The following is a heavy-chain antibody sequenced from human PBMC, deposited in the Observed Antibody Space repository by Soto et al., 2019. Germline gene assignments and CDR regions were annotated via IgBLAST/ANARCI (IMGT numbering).Heavy chain of an antibody. Sequence: SETLSLTCAVYGGSFSGYYWCWIRQPPGKGLEWIGEINHSGSTNYNPSLKSRVTISVDTSKNQFSLKLSSVTAADTAVYYCAREQGLLWFGELLIGVWGQGTTVTVS. CDR3: AREQGLLWFGELLIGV. CDR2: INHSGST. D-gene: IGHD3-10*01. J-gene: IGHJ6*02. CDR1: GGSFSGYY. V-gene: IGHV4-34*01.